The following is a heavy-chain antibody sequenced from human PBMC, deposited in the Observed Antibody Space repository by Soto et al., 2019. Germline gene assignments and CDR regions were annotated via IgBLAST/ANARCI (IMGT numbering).Heavy chain of an antibody. CDR1: CNTFINYG. Sequence: QVHLVQSGAEVKKPGASVKVSCKASCNTFINYGVSWVRQAPGQGLEWMGWLSPHKDNTNYALNFQGRVNMTTDTSPTTGYMELMSLRSDDTAVYSCATAVRGSGRYYGEWGSGTLVTVSS. J-gene: IGHJ4*02. D-gene: IGHD3-10*01. V-gene: IGHV1-18*01. CDR3: ATAVRGSGRYYGE. CDR2: LSPHKDNT.